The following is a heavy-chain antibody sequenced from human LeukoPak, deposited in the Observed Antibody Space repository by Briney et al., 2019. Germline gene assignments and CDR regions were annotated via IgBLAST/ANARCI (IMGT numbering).Heavy chain of an antibody. Sequence: GGSLRLSCAASGFTFSSYWMHWVRQVPGKGLVWVSRINSDGSSTSYADSVKGRFTISRDNAKNTLYVQMNSLRAEDTAVYYCSTDSGHAFDIWGRGTMVTVSS. J-gene: IGHJ3*02. D-gene: IGHD3-10*01. CDR1: GFTFSSYW. CDR2: INSDGSST. V-gene: IGHV3-74*01. CDR3: STDSGHAFDI.